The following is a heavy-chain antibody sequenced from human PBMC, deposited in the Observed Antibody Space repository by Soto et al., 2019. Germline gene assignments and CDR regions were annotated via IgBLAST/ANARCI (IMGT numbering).Heavy chain of an antibody. CDR3: ARTTDWFDP. CDR1: GGSISSGGYA. Sequence: SETLSLTCAVSGGSISSGGYAWSWIRQPPGKGLEWIGYIYHSGSTYYNPSLKSRVTISVDRSKNQFSLKLSSVTAADTAVYYCARTTDWFDPWGQGTLVTVSS. CDR2: IYHSGST. J-gene: IGHJ5*02. D-gene: IGHD1-1*01. V-gene: IGHV4-30-2*01.